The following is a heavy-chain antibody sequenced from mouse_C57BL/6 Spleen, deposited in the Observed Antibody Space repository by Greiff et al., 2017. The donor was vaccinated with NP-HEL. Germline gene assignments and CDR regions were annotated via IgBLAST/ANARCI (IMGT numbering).Heavy chain of an antibody. D-gene: IGHD2-3*01. J-gene: IGHJ3*01. CDR1: GFTFSSYA. V-gene: IGHV5-4*03. CDR2: ISDGGSYT. Sequence: EVKVVESGGGLVKPGGSLKLSCAASGFTFSSYAMSWVRQTPEKRLEWVATISDGGSYTYYPDNVKGRFTISRDNAKNNLYLQMSHLKSEDTAMYYCASIYDVYYDAWFAYWGQGTLVTVSA. CDR3: ASIYDVYYDAWFAY.